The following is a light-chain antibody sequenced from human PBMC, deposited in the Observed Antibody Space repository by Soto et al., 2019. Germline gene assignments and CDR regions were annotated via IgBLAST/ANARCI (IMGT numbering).Light chain of an antibody. CDR1: QSISNW. CDR2: KAS. J-gene: IGKJ1*01. Sequence: DIQMTQSPSTLPASVGDRVTITCRASQSISNWLAWYQQKPGKAPQLLIYKASILERGVSSRFSGSGSGTEFTLTIGSLQPDDFATYYCQQYNSYLWTFGQGTKVEVK. CDR3: QQYNSYLWT. V-gene: IGKV1-5*03.